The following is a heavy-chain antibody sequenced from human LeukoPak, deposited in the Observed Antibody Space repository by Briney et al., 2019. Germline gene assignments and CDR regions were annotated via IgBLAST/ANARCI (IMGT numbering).Heavy chain of an antibody. CDR3: ERWAGTTRENNFWSGPLDN. Sequence: SVKVSCKVSGGTFRNYPIHWLRQASGQGLEWMGGIIPGLRTATSAQKLQGRVSFTVDASSTTAYMDLSSLRYDDTAVYYCERWAGTTRENNFWSGPLDNWGQGILVSVSS. D-gene: IGHD1-20*01. CDR2: IIPGLRTA. V-gene: IGHV1-69*13. CDR1: GGTFRNYP. J-gene: IGHJ4*02.